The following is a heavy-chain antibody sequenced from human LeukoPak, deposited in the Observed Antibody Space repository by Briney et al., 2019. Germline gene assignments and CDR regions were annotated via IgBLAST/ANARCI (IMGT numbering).Heavy chain of an antibody. CDR1: GVNLNSYS. Sequence: GGSLRLSCAASGVNLNSYSMNWVRQAPGTGLEWVSYISSRSSTIYYADSVKGRFTISRDNAKHSLYLQMNSLRDEDTAVYYCARGGSGSNGMDVWGQGTTVTVSS. CDR3: ARGGSGSNGMDV. J-gene: IGHJ6*02. D-gene: IGHD3-10*01. CDR2: ISSRSSTI. V-gene: IGHV3-48*02.